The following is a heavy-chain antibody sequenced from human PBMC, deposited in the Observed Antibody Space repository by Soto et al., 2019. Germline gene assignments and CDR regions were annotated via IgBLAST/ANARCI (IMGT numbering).Heavy chain of an antibody. CDR2: INPNSGGT. J-gene: IGHJ5*02. V-gene: IGHV1-2*04. CDR1: GYTFTGYY. Sequence: ASVKVCCKASGYTFTGYYMHWVRQAPGQGLEWMGWINPNSGGTNYAQKFQGWVTMTRDTSISTAYMELRRLRSDDTAVYYCARDLKDSSGWYGENNWFDPWGQGTLVTVSS. D-gene: IGHD6-19*01. CDR3: ARDLKDSSGWYGENNWFDP.